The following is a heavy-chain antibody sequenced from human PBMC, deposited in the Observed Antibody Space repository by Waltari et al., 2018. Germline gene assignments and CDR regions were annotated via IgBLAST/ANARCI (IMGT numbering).Heavy chain of an antibody. CDR3: ARHLSYCSGGSCYSSWFDP. Sequence: QLQLQESGPGLVKPSETLSLTCTVSGGSISSSSYYWGWIRQPPGKGLEWIGSIYYSGSTYYNPSLKSRVTISVDTSKNQFSLKLSSVTAADTAVYYCARHLSYCSGGSCYSSWFDPWG. J-gene: IGHJ5*02. CDR2: IYYSGST. D-gene: IGHD2-15*01. V-gene: IGHV4-39*01. CDR1: GGSISSSSYY.